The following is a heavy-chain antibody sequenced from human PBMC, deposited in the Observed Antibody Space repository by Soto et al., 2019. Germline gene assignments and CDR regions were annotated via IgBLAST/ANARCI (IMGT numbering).Heavy chain of an antibody. J-gene: IGHJ4*02. CDR1: GGSISRSSYY. CDR3: AXHDYGGFGL. Sequence: QLQLQESGPGLVKPSETLSLTCTVSGGSISRSSYYWGWIRQPPGKGLEWIGSIYYSGSTYYNPXXXXRXXXXXXXXXXXXXXXXXXXXXXXXAXYXXAXHDYGGFGLWGQGTLVTVSS. CDR2: IYYSGST. V-gene: IGHV4-39*01. D-gene: IGHD4-17*01.